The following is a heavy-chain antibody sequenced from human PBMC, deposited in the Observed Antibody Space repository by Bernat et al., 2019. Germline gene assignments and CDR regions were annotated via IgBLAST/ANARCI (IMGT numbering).Heavy chain of an antibody. CDR3: TRASGDNH. D-gene: IGHD5-24*01. Sequence: EVQLVQSGGDLVQPGGSLRLSCAASEFTFGTYWMSWLRLAPGKGLEWVGLINQDGSGKFYADSMKGRFTISRDNAQNSLFLRMISVRVDDTAMYYGTRASGDNHWDQGTLVTVSS. CDR1: EFTFGTYW. CDR2: INQDGSGK. V-gene: IGHV3-7*03. J-gene: IGHJ4*02.